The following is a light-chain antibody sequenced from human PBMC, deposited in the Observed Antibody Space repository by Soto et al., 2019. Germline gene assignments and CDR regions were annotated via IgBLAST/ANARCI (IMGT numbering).Light chain of an antibody. Sequence: DVQMTQSPSSLSASVGHRDTITCRASQSVSIYLNWYQQKPGKAPNLLISAASSLQSGVPPRFRGSGSGTDFLLTISGLQPEDFPTYYCQLSYSTPPWTFGRGTKGDIK. CDR3: QLSYSTPPWT. CDR1: QSVSIY. V-gene: IGKV1-39*01. CDR2: AAS. J-gene: IGKJ1*01.